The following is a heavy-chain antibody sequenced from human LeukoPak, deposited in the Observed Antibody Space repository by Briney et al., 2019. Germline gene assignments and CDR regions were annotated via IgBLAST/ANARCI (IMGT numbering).Heavy chain of an antibody. CDR2: ISTSGSTT. D-gene: IGHD3-22*01. V-gene: IGHV3-64D*09. J-gene: IGHJ4*02. CDR3: VKGVYSYNGSGRPH. Sequence: GGSLRLSCPASGFSFSAYAMHWVRQAPGKGLEYVSAISTSGSTTYYADSVKGRFTISRDNSKNTLYLQMSSLRPEDTAVYYCVKGVYSYNGSGRPHWGQGTLVTVSS. CDR1: GFSFSAYA.